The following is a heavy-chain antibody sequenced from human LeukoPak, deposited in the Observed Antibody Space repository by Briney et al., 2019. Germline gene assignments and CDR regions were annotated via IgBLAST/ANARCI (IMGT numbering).Heavy chain of an antibody. CDR1: GFTFSDYY. Sequence: GGSLRLSCAASGFTFSDYYMSWIRQAPGKGLEWVSYISSSGSTIYYADSVKGRFTISRDNAKNSLYLQMNSLRAEDTAVYYCWSRRGDDAFDIWGQGTMVTVSS. V-gene: IGHV3-11*04. D-gene: IGHD3-10*01. CDR3: WSRRGDDAFDI. CDR2: ISSSGSTI. J-gene: IGHJ3*02.